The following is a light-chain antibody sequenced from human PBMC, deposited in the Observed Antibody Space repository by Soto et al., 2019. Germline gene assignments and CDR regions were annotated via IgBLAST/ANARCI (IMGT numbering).Light chain of an antibody. CDR3: QKYNCAPPTWT. Sequence: DIQMTQSPSSLSASVGDRVTITCRASQGISNYLAWYQQKPGKVPKLLIYAASTLQSGVPSRFSGSASGTDFTITISSLQPEDFATYYCQKYNCAPPTWTFGQGTKVEIK. CDR1: QGISNY. J-gene: IGKJ1*01. CDR2: AAS. V-gene: IGKV1-27*01.